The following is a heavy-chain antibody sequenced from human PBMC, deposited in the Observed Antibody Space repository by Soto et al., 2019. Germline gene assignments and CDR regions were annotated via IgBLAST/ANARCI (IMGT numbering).Heavy chain of an antibody. Sequence: PSETLSLTCTVSGGSISSGGYYWSWIRQHPGKGLEWIGYIYYSGSTYYNPSLKSRVTISVDTSKNQFSLKLSSVTAADTATYFCARMSYFYDKWYFDIWGRGTLVTVSS. V-gene: IGHV4-31*03. CDR1: GGSISSGGYY. CDR2: IYYSGST. J-gene: IGHJ2*01. CDR3: ARMSYFYDKWYFDI. D-gene: IGHD3-22*01.